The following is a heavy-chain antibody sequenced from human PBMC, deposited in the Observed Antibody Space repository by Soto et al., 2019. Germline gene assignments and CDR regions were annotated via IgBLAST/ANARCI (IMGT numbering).Heavy chain of an antibody. J-gene: IGHJ4*02. CDR2: IYHSVST. CDR3: ARVPDY. CDR1: GGSISSGGYS. V-gene: IGHV4-30-2*01. Sequence: PSETLSLTCAVSGGSISSGGYSWSWIRQPPGQGLEWTAYIYHSVSTYYNPSLKSRVTISVDRSKNQFSLKLSSVTAADTAVYYCARVPDYSGQGTLVT.